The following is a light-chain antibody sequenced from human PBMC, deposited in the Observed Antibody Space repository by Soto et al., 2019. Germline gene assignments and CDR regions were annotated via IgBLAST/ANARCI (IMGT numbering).Light chain of an antibody. V-gene: IGKV3D-20*02. CDR3: QQWGNWTRT. CDR2: DAS. J-gene: IGKJ1*01. CDR1: QSVSSNH. Sequence: DIVLTQSPGTLSLSPGERATLSCRASQSVSSNHLAWYQKKAGQDPRLVIYDASTRATGVPARFSGSGSGTDFNLTISRLETEDFAVYECQQWGNWTRTFGQGTKLDIK.